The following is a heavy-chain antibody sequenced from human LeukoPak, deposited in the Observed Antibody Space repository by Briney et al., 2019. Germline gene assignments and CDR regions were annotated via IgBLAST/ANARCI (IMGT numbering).Heavy chain of an antibody. V-gene: IGHV1-69*13. CDR1: GYTFTSYA. CDR3: ARGGQAADYYYYYMDV. J-gene: IGHJ6*03. CDR2: IIPIFGTA. Sequence: GASVKVSCKASGYTFTSYAMNWVRQAPGQGLEWMGGIIPIFGTANYAQKFQGRVTITADESTSTAYMELSSLRSEDTAVYYCARGGQAADYYYYYMDVWGKGTTVTVSS.